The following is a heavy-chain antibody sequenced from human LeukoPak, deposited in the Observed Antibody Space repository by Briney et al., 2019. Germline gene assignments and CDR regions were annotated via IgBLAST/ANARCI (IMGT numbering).Heavy chain of an antibody. CDR2: VFDSGGA. J-gene: IGHJ4*02. D-gene: IGHD4-17*01. V-gene: IGHV4-59*13. Sequence: SETLSLTCTVSGASISDYYWSWIRQPPGHGLEWIGYVFDSGGANYNPSLKSRVTISVDTSKNQFSVKLGSVTAADTAVYYCAAALGRYGDYSRGYYFDYWGQGTLVTVSS. CDR1: GASISDYY. CDR3: AAALGRYGDYSRGYYFDY.